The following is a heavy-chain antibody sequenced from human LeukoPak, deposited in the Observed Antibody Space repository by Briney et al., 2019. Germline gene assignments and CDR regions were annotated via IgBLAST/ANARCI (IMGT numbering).Heavy chain of an antibody. V-gene: IGHV4-59*01. CDR1: GGSMNDYY. D-gene: IGHD2-15*01. J-gene: IGHJ5*02. CDR3: ARDRYCIGGICYSGRFDP. Sequence: SETLSLTCTVSGGSMNDYYWSWIRQPPGKGLEWIGYMYYSGSTNYNPSPKSRVSISIDTSKNQFSLKLSSVTAADTAVYYCARDRYCIGGICYSGRFDPWGRGTLVTVSS. CDR2: MYYSGST.